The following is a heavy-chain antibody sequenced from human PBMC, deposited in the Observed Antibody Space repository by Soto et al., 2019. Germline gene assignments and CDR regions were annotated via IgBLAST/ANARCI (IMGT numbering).Heavy chain of an antibody. J-gene: IGHJ6*02. CDR2: IIPILGIA. D-gene: IGHD2-15*01. CDR1: CYTFTNFG. V-gene: IGHV1-69*04. Sequence: SAKVSCKSSCYTFTNFGISLLRHSPGQWLEWMGRIIPILGIANYAQKFQGRVTITADKSTSTAYMELSSLRSEDTAVYYCARLGYCSGGSCYYYYGMDVWGQGTTVTVSS. CDR3: ARLGYCSGGSCYYYYGMDV.